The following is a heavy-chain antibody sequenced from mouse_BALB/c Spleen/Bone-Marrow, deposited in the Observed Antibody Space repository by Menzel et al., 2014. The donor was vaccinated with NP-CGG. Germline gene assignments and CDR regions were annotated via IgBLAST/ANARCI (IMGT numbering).Heavy chain of an antibody. Sequence: QVQLQQSGAELVTPGASVKLSCKASGYTFTTYWMHWVKQRPGHGLEWIGQVDPSDGYTNYSQMFKGKATLTVDKSSSTAYMQLSSLSSEDSAVYCCARGGDNFAWFAYWGQGTLVTVSA. V-gene: IGHV1-69*02. D-gene: IGHD1-3*01. CDR3: ARGGDNFAWFAY. CDR1: GYTFTTYW. J-gene: IGHJ3*01. CDR2: VDPSDGYT.